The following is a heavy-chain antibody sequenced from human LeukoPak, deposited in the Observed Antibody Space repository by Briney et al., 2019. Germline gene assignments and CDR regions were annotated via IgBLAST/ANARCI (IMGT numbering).Heavy chain of an antibody. D-gene: IGHD6-19*01. CDR1: GYSFTTYW. Sequence: GESLKISCKGSGYSFTTYWIAWVRQLPGKGLELMGIIYPGDSDTRYSPSFQGQVNISADKAISTAYLQWSSLKASDTALYYCARQQWLVSDYWGQGTLVTVSS. V-gene: IGHV5-51*01. J-gene: IGHJ4*02. CDR2: IYPGDSDT. CDR3: ARQQWLVSDY.